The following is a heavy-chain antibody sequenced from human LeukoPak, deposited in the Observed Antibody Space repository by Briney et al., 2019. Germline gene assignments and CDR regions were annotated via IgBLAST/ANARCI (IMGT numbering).Heavy chain of an antibody. J-gene: IGHJ6*02. CDR1: GFTFSSYA. CDR3: ARDSGAYGIDV. Sequence: GGSLRLSCTASGFTFSSYAMNWVRQAPGKGLEWVANIKQYGSEKNYVDSVKGRFTISRDNAKNSLYLQMNSLRAEDTAVYYCARDSGAYGIDVWGQGTTVTVSS. D-gene: IGHD3-10*01. CDR2: IKQYGSEK. V-gene: IGHV3-7*05.